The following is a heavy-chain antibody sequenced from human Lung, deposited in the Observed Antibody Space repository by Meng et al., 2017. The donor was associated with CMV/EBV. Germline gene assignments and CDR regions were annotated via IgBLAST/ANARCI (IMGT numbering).Heavy chain of an antibody. Sequence: VQLQQSGPGLVTPSQTLSLTCAISGDIVSSNSAAWHWIRQSPSRGLEWLGRTYYRSKWYHEYAVSVKSRITISPDTPKNQFSLQLNSMTPEDTAVYYCARGINGGCGDWGQGTLVTVSS. CDR3: ARGINGGCGD. J-gene: IGHJ4*02. CDR2: TYYRSKWYH. CDR1: GDIVSSNSAA. V-gene: IGHV6-1*01. D-gene: IGHD4-23*01.